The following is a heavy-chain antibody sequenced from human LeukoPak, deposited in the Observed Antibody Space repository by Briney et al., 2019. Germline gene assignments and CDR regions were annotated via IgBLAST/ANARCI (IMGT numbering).Heavy chain of an antibody. Sequence: GGSLRLSCVASGFNFSSYAMSWVPQAPGEGLEWVSAISGSGGSTYYADSVKGRFTISRDNSENTLYLQMNSLRAEDTAVYYCARDLRDSSEFAEYFQHWGQGTLVTVSS. J-gene: IGHJ1*01. CDR3: ARDLRDSSEFAEYFQH. D-gene: IGHD3-22*01. V-gene: IGHV3-23*01. CDR2: ISGSGGST. CDR1: GFNFSSYA.